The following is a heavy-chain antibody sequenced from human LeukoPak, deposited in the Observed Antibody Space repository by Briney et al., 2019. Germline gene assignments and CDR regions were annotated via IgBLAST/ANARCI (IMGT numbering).Heavy chain of an antibody. CDR1: GYTFTNYY. Sequence: ASVKVSCKASGYTFTNYYMHWVRQAPGQGLEWMGIINPSDGKTSYAQKFQGRVTMTRDMSTSTVYLELSSLRSEDTAVYYCAREGLIWGQGTVVTVSS. V-gene: IGHV1-46*01. CDR2: INPSDGKT. J-gene: IGHJ3*02. CDR3: AREGLI.